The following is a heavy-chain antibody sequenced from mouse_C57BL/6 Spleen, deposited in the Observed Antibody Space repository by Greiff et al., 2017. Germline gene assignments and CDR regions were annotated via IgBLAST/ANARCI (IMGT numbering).Heavy chain of an antibody. J-gene: IGHJ3*01. CDR2: IWRGGST. V-gene: IGHV2-2*01. CDR1: GFSLTSYG. D-gene: IGHD4-1*01. CDR3: ARKGELGRAWFAY. Sequence: VQLQQSGPGLVQPSQSLSITCTVSGFSLTSYGVHWVRQSPGKGLEWLGVIWRGGSTDYNAAFISRLSISKDNSKSQVFFKMNSLQADDTAIYYCARKGELGRAWFAYWGQGTLVTVSA.